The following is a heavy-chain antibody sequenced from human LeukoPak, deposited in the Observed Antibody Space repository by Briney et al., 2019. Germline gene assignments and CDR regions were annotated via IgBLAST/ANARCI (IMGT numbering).Heavy chain of an antibody. D-gene: IGHD5-18*01. CDR2: IRSKANSYET. CDR3: ARLNRYSYGANFDY. CDR1: GFTFSESA. V-gene: IGHV3-73*01. Sequence: PGGSLRLSCAASGFTFSESAMHGVRQASGKGLEWVGRIRSKANSYETQYAASLKGRFTISRDDPKNTAYLQMNSLKNEDTAVYYCARLNRYSYGANFDYWGQGTLVTVSS. J-gene: IGHJ4*02.